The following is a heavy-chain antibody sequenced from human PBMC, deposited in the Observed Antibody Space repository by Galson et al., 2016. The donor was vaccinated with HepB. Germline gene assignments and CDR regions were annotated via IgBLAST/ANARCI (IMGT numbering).Heavy chain of an antibody. Sequence: SLRLSCAASGFTSSDYYMSWIRQAPGKGLEWISYISGSGTYIDYADSVKGRFTIPRDNAKNSLYLHMNSLTGEDTAVYYCARMFPLYSSGWYVRGDGWFDSWGQGTLVTVSS. CDR3: ARMFPLYSSGWYVRGDGWFDS. CDR2: ISGSGTYI. V-gene: IGHV3-11*03. J-gene: IGHJ5*01. D-gene: IGHD6-19*01. CDR1: GFTSSDYY.